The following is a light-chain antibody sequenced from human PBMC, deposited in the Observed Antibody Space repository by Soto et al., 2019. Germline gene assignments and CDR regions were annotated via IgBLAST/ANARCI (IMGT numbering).Light chain of an antibody. V-gene: IGLV2-11*01. Sequence: QSALTQPRSVSGSPGQSVTIYCTGTNSDVGGYDYVSWYQQHPGKAPKLMIYDVNERPSGVPDRFSGSKSGNTASLTISGLQVEDEADYYCCSYAGSYSGVFGGGTKLTVL. CDR3: CSYAGSYSGV. CDR1: NSDVGGYDY. CDR2: DVN. J-gene: IGLJ3*02.